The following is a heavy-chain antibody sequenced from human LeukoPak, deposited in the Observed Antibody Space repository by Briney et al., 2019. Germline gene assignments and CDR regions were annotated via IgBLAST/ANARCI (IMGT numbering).Heavy chain of an antibody. Sequence: GGSLRLSCAASGFTFSSYSMNWVRQAPGKGLEWVSSISSSSSSYIYYADSVKGRFTISRDNAKNSLYLQTNSLRAEDTAVYYCARTPRLVVYAIYFDYWGQGTLVTVSS. CDR2: ISSSSSSYI. V-gene: IGHV3-21*01. CDR3: ARTPRLVVYAIYFDY. D-gene: IGHD2-8*02. CDR1: GFTFSSYS. J-gene: IGHJ4*02.